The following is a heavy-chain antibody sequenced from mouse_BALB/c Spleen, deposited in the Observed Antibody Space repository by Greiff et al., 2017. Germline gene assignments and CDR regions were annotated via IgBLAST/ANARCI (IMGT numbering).Heavy chain of an antibody. V-gene: IGHV5-9*03. CDR2: ISSGGNNT. CDR1: GFTFSSYT. D-gene: IGHD1-1*01. Sequence: EVKVVESGGGLVKPGGSLKLSCAASGFTFSSYTMSWVRQTPEKRLEWVASISSGGNNTYYSDSVKGRFTISRDNAKNNLYLQMSSLRSEDTALYYCARSRIYYGSSHWYFDVWGAGTTVTVSS. J-gene: IGHJ1*01. CDR3: ARSRIYYGSSHWYFDV.